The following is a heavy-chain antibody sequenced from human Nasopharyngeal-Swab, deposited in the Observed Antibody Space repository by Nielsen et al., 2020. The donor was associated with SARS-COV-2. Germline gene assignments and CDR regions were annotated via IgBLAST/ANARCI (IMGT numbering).Heavy chain of an antibody. CDR1: GGSISSSSYY. D-gene: IGHD6-13*01. CDR3: ARGSSATLYYYYHGLDV. CDR2: IYYSGST. V-gene: IGHV4-39*01. Sequence: SETLSLTCTVSGGSISSSSYYWGWIRQPPGKGLEWIGSIYYSGSTYYNPSLNSRVTISVDTSKNQFSLKLRYVTATDTAVYYCARGSSATLYYYYHGLDVWGQGTTVTVSS. J-gene: IGHJ6*02.